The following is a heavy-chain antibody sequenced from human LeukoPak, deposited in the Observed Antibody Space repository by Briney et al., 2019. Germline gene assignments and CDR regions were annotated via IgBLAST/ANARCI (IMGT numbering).Heavy chain of an antibody. Sequence: GASLKISCKGSGSIFTSYWIGWVRQLPGKGLEWMGIIYPGDSDTRYSPSFQGQVTISADKPISTAYLQWSSLKASDTAMYYCARRTYGSGSYSWFDPWGQGTLVTVSS. V-gene: IGHV5-51*04. CDR3: ARRTYGSGSYSWFDP. CDR2: IYPGDSDT. CDR1: GSIFTSYW. D-gene: IGHD3-10*01. J-gene: IGHJ5*02.